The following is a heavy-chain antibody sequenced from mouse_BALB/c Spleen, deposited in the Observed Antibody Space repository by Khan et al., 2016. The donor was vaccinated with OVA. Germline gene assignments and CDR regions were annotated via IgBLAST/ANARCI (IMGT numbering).Heavy chain of an antibody. CDR3: ARRARTIN. CDR1: GFTFSSYG. J-gene: IGHJ2*01. Sequence: DVMLVESGGGLVQPGGSLKLSCAASGFTFSSYGMSWVRQTPDKRLELVATINSNGGSTYYPDSVKGRFTISRDNAKKTLYLQMSSLKSEDTAMYYCARRARTINWGQGTTLTVAS. CDR2: INSNGGST. V-gene: IGHV5-6-3*01. D-gene: IGHD3-3*01.